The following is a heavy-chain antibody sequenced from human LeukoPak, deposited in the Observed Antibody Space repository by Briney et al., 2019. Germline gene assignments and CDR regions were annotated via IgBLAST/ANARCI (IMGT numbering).Heavy chain of an antibody. V-gene: IGHV3-20*04. D-gene: IGHD2-21*02. CDR3: ARDTSATWYSLEY. CDR2: ISWDGDGT. J-gene: IGHJ4*02. CDR1: GLNLEDFG. Sequence: PGESLRLSCSGSGLNLEDFGMNWVRQAPGKGLEWVAGISWDGDGTSYADSVRGRFTISRDNAKKSLYLQMNTLRADDTALYYCARDTSATWYSLEYWGEGPLVSVP.